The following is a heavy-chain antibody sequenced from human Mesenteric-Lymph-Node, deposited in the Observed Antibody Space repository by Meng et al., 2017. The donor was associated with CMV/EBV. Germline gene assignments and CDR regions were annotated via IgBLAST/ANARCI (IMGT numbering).Heavy chain of an antibody. D-gene: IGHD3-3*01. Sequence: GGSLRLSCAASELPFTNAWMSGVRQAPGKGLEWVGHIKSETDGGATDCAAPVKGRFTISRDDSKNTLYLQMNSLNTEDTALYYCAKEDGYDFGGAVWGNGMDVWGQGTTVTVSS. CDR3: AKEDGYDFGGAVWGNGMDV. CDR1: ELPFTNAW. CDR2: IKSETDGGAT. J-gene: IGHJ6*02. V-gene: IGHV3-15*01.